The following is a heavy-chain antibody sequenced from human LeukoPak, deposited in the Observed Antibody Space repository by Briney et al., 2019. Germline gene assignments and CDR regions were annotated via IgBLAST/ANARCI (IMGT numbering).Heavy chain of an antibody. Sequence: SETLSLTCTVSGGSIGTYSWNWIRQPPEKGLEWIGYIYYSGTTNYNPSLKSRVTISVDTSKNQFSLKLSSVTAADTAVYYCARGVYIAAAQYAYWGQGTLVTVSS. J-gene: IGHJ4*02. V-gene: IGHV4-59*01. CDR2: IYYSGTT. CDR1: GGSIGTYS. CDR3: ARGVYIAAAQYAY. D-gene: IGHD6-13*01.